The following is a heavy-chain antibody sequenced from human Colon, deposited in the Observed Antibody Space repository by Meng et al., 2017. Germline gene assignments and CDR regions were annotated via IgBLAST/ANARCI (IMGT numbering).Heavy chain of an antibody. CDR1: GVSVTSGQF. V-gene: IGHV4-4*02. CDR2: FHYTGPI. Sequence: GPGLVKPSGTRSLPCGVSGVSVTSGQFWTWVRQPPGKGLEWIGEFHYTGPINYKPSLMSRVTISVDASRNQFSLRLTSVTAADTAVYYCAASSGWYRIDSWGQGTLVTVSS. J-gene: IGHJ4*02. D-gene: IGHD6-19*01. CDR3: AASSGWYRIDS.